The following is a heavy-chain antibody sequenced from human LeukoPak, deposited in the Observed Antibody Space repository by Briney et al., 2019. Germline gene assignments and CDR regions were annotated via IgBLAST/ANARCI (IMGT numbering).Heavy chain of an antibody. Sequence: KPSETLSLTCTVSGGSISSSSYYWGWIRQPPGKGLEWIGSIYYSGSTYHNPSLKSRVTISVDTSKNQFSLKLSSVTAADTAVYYCARLGGWLPDYWGQGTLVTVSS. CDR3: ARLGGWLPDY. J-gene: IGHJ4*02. CDR1: GGSISSSSYY. D-gene: IGHD6-19*01. CDR2: IYYSGST. V-gene: IGHV4-39*01.